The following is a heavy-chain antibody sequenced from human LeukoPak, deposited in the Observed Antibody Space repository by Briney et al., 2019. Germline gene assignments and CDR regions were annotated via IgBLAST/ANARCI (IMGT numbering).Heavy chain of an antibody. J-gene: IGHJ5*02. Sequence: SETLSLTCAVYGGSFSGYYWSWIRQPPGKGLERIGEINHSGSTNYNPSLKSRVTISADTSKKQFSLKLTSVTAADTAVYYCARGAGGYRFDPWGQGTLVTVSS. D-gene: IGHD1-1*01. V-gene: IGHV4-34*01. CDR1: GGSFSGYY. CDR2: INHSGST. CDR3: ARGAGGYRFDP.